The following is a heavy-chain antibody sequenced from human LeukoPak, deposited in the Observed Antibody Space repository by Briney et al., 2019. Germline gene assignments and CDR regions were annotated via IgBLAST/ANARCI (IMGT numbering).Heavy chain of an antibody. Sequence: GGSLRLSCAPSGFSFSSHWMHWVRQAPGKGLVWVSRINSDGSITSNADSVKGRFTISRDNAKNTLFLQMNSLRAEDTAVYYCVRDLWNYYDSSGYYYEDYWGQGTLVTVSS. CDR2: INSDGSIT. D-gene: IGHD3-22*01. CDR3: VRDLWNYYDSSGYYYEDY. CDR1: GFSFSSHW. J-gene: IGHJ4*02. V-gene: IGHV3-74*01.